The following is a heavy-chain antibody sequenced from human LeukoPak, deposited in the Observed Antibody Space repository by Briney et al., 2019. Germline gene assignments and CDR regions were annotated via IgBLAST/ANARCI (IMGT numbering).Heavy chain of an antibody. D-gene: IGHD5-12*01. J-gene: IGHJ4*02. V-gene: IGHV3-53*01. CDR1: DFTVRNNY. CDR2: LYSGGST. CDR3: ARGAVGVGYSGYSDY. Sequence: GGSLRLSFTATDFTVRNNYMSWVRQAPGKGLEWVSVLYSGGSTYYADSVKGRFTISRDNAENTLYLQMNSLRAEDTAVYYCARGAVGVGYSGYSDYWGQGTLVTVSS.